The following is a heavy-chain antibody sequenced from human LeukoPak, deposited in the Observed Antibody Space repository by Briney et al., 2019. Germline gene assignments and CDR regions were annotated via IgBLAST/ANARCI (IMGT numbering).Heavy chain of an antibody. CDR3: AREGRSSGWHFALDY. Sequence: GGSLRLSCAASGFTFSSSEMNWVRQAPGKGLEWVSYISDSGSTIYYADSVKGRFTISRDNAKNSLYLQMNSLGAEDTAVYYCAREGRSSGWHFALDYWGQGTLVTVSS. CDR2: ISDSGSTI. V-gene: IGHV3-48*03. D-gene: IGHD6-19*01. CDR1: GFTFSSSE. J-gene: IGHJ4*02.